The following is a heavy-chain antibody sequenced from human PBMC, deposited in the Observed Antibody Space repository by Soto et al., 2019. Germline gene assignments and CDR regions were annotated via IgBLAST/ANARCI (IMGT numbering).Heavy chain of an antibody. J-gene: IGHJ6*03. CDR3: TNRHVLLWSMDV. CDR1: GLTFTYAG. V-gene: IGHV3-49*04. Sequence: PGGSLRLSCAASGLTFTYAGMSWVRKDPGKGLEWVGFIRSKAYGGTTEYAASVKGRFTISRDDSKSIAYLQMNSLKTEDTAVYYCTNRHVLLWSMDVWGKGTTVTVSS. D-gene: IGHD3-10*01. CDR2: IRSKAYGGTT.